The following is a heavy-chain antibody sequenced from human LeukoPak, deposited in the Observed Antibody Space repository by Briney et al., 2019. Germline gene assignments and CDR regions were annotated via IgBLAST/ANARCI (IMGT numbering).Heavy chain of an antibody. D-gene: IGHD3-10*01. CDR2: INHGRST. CDR3: ARPGQLGSLYYGMDV. CDR1: GESFSGYQ. J-gene: IGHJ6*02. V-gene: IGHV4-34*01. Sequence: SETLSLTCAVYGESFSGYQWTWIRQPPGKGLEWIGEINHGRSTNYNPSLKSRVTISVDTSKNQFSLKLSSVTAADTAVYYCARPGQLGSLYYGMDVWGQGTTVTVS.